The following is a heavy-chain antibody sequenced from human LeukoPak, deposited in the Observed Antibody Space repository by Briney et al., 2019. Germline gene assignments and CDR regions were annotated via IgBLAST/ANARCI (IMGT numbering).Heavy chain of an antibody. CDR1: GFTFSSYG. CDR2: IWYDGSNK. V-gene: IGHV3-33*06. CDR3: AKALSRYYYYGMDV. Sequence: AGGSLRLSCAASGFTFSSYGMHWVRQAPGKGLEWVAVIWYDGSNKYYADSVKGRFTISRDNSKNTLYLQMNSLRAEDTAVYYCAKALSRYYYYGMDVWGQGTTVTVSS. D-gene: IGHD2-2*01. J-gene: IGHJ6*02.